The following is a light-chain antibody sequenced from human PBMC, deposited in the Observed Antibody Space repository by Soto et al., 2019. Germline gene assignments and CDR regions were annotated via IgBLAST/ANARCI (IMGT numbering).Light chain of an antibody. J-gene: IGKJ4*01. CDR3: QQRSSWLT. CDR1: QSIPRF. Sequence: EIVLTQSPATLSLSPGERATLSCRASQSIPRFFPWYQQKPGQAPRLLIYDTSSRATGIPARFSGSGSGTDFTLTISSLEPEDFAVYYCQQRSSWLTFGGGTKVEIK. V-gene: IGKV3-11*01. CDR2: DTS.